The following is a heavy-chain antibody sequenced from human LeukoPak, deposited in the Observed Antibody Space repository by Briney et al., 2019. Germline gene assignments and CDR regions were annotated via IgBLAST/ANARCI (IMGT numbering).Heavy chain of an antibody. Sequence: GGSLRLSCAASGFTFSSYAMSWVRQAPGKGLEWVSAISSGRSTYYADSVRGRFTISRDNSKNTLYLQMNSLRAEDTAVYYCAKDPTDFDSSGQTYFDYWGQGSLVTVSS. D-gene: IGHD3-22*01. V-gene: IGHV3-23*01. CDR2: ISSGRST. J-gene: IGHJ4*02. CDR1: GFTFSSYA. CDR3: AKDPTDFDSSGQTYFDY.